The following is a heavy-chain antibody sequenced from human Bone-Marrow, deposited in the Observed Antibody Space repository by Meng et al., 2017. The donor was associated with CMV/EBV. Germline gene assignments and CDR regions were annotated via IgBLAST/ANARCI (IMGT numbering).Heavy chain of an antibody. Sequence: SETLSLTCTVSGGSISSGDYYWSWIRQPPGKGLEWIGYIYYSGSTNYNPSLKSRVTISVDTSKNQFSLKLSSVTAADTAVYYCASRSPAALYYYYYYGMDVWGQGTTVTVSS. CDR2: IYYSGST. CDR1: GGSISSGDYY. J-gene: IGHJ6*02. V-gene: IGHV4-61*08. CDR3: ASRSPAALYYYYYYGMDV. D-gene: IGHD2-2*01.